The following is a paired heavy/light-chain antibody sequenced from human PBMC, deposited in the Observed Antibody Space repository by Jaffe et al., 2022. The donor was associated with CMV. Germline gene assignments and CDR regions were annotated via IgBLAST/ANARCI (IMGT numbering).Heavy chain of an antibody. J-gene: IGHJ3*02. CDR1: SGSISSTTYY. D-gene: IGHD5-12*01. V-gene: IGHV4-39*01. Sequence: QLRLQESGPGLVKPSETLSLTCTVSSGSISSTTYYWGWVRQPPGKGLEWIGVVFSSGTTFYNPSLSSRLTISVDTPRNRFSLEVTSVTAADTAVYYCARAESGIDGFDIWGQGTMVTVSS. CDR3: ARAESGIDGFDI. CDR2: VFSSGTT.
Light chain of an antibody. CDR1: SSNIGNKY. Sequence: QSVLTQPPSVSAAPGQKVTISCSGSSSNIGNKYVSWYQQLPGTVPKLLIYENDKRPSGIPDRFSGSKSGTSATLGITGLQTGDEADYYCGTWDIGLHAGVFGGGTKLTVL. V-gene: IGLV1-51*01. J-gene: IGLJ3*02. CDR3: GTWDIGLHAGV. CDR2: END.